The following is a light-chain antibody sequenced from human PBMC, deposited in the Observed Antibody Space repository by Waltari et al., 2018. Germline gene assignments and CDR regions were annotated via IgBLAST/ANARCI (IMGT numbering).Light chain of an antibody. CDR2: SSN. CDR3: SAWDDSLNGWV. V-gene: IGLV1-44*01. J-gene: IGLJ3*02. CDR1: RSTIGITT. Sequence: QSVLTQPPSASGTPGPRVTISCSGSRSTIGITTLTWHQQLPRTAPQLLIYSSNQRPSGVPARFSGSKSGTSASLAISGLQSEDEADYYCSAWDDSLNGWVFGGGTKLTV.